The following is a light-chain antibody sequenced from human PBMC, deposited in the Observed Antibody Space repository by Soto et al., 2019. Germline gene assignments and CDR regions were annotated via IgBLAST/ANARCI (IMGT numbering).Light chain of an antibody. V-gene: IGKV1-12*01. CDR1: QGISSW. Sequence: DSQLTKSPSSVSASVGDRVTITCRASQGISSWLAWYQQKLGKAPNLLIYDASTLQSGVPSRFSGSGSGTDFTLTISSLQPEDFAVYYCQQYNNWPETFGQGTKVDIK. CDR3: QQYNNWPET. J-gene: IGKJ1*01. CDR2: DAS.